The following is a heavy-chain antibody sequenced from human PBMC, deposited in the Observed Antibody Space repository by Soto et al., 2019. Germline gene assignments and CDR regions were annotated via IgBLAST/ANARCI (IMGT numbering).Heavy chain of an antibody. D-gene: IGHD4-17*01. V-gene: IGHV1-18*04. CDR1: GYTFINYG. Sequence: QVQLVQSGAEVKKSGASVKISCKASGYTFINYGISWVRQAPGRGLEWMGWISDYNGDTKYARKFQGRVTMTTDTSTSTAYMELRSLRSDDTAMYFCARDDFGDLWRAFDFWGQGTMVTVSP. CDR3: ARDDFGDLWRAFDF. J-gene: IGHJ3*01. CDR2: ISDYNGDT.